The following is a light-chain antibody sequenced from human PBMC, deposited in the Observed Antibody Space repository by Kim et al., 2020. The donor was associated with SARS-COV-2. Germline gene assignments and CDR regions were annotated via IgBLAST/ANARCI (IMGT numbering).Light chain of an antibody. V-gene: IGLV1-44*01. CDR1: SSNIGSNN. J-gene: IGLJ3*02. CDR3: VAWDDSLNGPV. CDR2: SVK. Sequence: GQRVTISCSGSSSNIGSNNVNWYPQLSGPAPKLLIYSVKQRPSGVPDRCSGSKSGTSASLAISGLQSEDEADYYCVAWDDSLNGPVFGGGTKLTVL.